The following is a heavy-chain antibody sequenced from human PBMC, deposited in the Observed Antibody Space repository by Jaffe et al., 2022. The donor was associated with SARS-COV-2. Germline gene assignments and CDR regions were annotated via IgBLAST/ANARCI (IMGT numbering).Heavy chain of an antibody. CDR2: SHHSGST. J-gene: IGHJ4*02. CDR3: VGGHGFVWGRDDF. CDR1: GGSFSDHY. V-gene: IGHV4-34*01. Sequence: QVQLQQWGTGLLKPSETLSLTCAVYGGSFSDHYWSWIRQPPGKGLEWIGESHHSGSTIYNPSLRSRVTMSIDVSKNQFSLKLTSVTAADTAVYYCVGGHGFVWGRDDFWGQGTLVTVSS. D-gene: IGHD3-16*01.